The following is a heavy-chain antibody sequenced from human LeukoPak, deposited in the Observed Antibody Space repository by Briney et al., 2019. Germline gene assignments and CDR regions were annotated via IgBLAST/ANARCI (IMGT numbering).Heavy chain of an antibody. CDR3: AREGDSSGWFYWFDP. CDR2: ISAYNGNT. J-gene: IGHJ5*02. V-gene: IGHV1-18*01. Sequence: ASVKVSCKASGYTFTSYGISWVRQAPGQGLEWMGWISAYNGNTNYAQKLQGRVTMTTDTSTSTAYMELRSLRSDDTAVYYCAREGDSSGWFYWFDPWGQGTLVTVSS. D-gene: IGHD6-19*01. CDR1: GYTFTSYG.